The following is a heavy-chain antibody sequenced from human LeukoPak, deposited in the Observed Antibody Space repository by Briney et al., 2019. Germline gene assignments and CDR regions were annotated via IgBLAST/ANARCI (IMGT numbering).Heavy chain of an antibody. CDR3: AGIWSTTDCLISA. Sequence: GGSLRLSCAASGCTFSRYWMHWVRKAAGKGVVWVSRINSDGSYTSYADFVKGRFTISRENAKNTVYLQMSSLGAEDPAVYYCAGIWSTTDCLISAWGEGTLVTVSS. V-gene: IGHV3-74*01. CDR2: INSDGSYT. J-gene: IGHJ4*02. CDR1: GCTFSRYW. D-gene: IGHD2/OR15-2a*01.